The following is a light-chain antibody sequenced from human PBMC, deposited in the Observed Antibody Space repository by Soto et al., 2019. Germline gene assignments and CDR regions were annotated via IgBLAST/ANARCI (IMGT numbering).Light chain of an antibody. Sequence: EIVLTQSPGTLSLSPGERATLSCRASQSVSSSYLAWYQQKPGQAPRLLIYDTSNRATGIPDRFSGSGSGTDFILTISRLEPEDFAVYYCQQYGSSGTFGQGTKVDI. V-gene: IGKV3-20*01. CDR1: QSVSSSY. J-gene: IGKJ1*01. CDR3: QQYGSSGT. CDR2: DTS.